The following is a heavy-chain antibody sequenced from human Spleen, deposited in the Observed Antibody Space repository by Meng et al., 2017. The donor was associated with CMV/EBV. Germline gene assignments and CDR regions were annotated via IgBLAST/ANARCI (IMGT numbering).Heavy chain of an antibody. J-gene: IGHJ6*02. V-gene: IGHV3-23*01. D-gene: IGHD3-10*01. CDR1: GLTITNYA. CDR3: AKDLGGVRGGDGMDV. CDR2: ISGSGGST. Sequence: GESLKISCAVSGLTITNYAMSWVRQAPGKGLEWVSAISGSGGSTYYADSVKGRFTISRDNSKNTLYLQMNSLRAEDTAVYYCAKDLGGVRGGDGMDVWGQGTTVTVSS.